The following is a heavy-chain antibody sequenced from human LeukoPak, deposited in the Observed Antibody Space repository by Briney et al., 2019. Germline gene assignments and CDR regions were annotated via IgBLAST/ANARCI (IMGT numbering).Heavy chain of an antibody. V-gene: IGHV4-39*07. CDR2: IFYSGST. CDR1: GVSISTSSYY. J-gene: IGHJ3*02. CDR3: ARYIVSYPHDAFDI. Sequence: SETLSLTCTVSGVSISTSSYYWGWVRQPPGKGLEWIGNIFYSGSTYYSPSLKSRVTISLDTSRNQFSLKLSSVTAADTAFYYCARYIVSYPHDAFDIWGQGTMVTVSS. D-gene: IGHD1-26*01.